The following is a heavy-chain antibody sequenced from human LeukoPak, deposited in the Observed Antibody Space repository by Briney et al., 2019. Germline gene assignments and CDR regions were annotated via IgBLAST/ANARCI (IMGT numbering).Heavy chain of an antibody. CDR3: ARDENPRI. CDR1: GYRLSNYD. Sequence: GTVRLSCKASGYRLSNYDVTWVRQAPGQGLEWMGWISYYNGNTKYAQTLQDRVTMTTDPSTNTAYMELRSLRSDDTALYYCARDENPRIWGQGTMVTVSS. CDR2: ISYYNGNT. J-gene: IGHJ3*02. V-gene: IGHV1-18*01.